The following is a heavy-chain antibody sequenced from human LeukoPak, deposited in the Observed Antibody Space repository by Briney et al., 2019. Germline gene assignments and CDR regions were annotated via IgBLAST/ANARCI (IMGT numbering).Heavy chain of an antibody. CDR3: ARVKAAAGTGGWFDP. D-gene: IGHD6-13*01. Sequence: SETLSLTCTVSGGSISSSTYYWVWLRQPPGKGLEWIGTIYYSGSTYYNPSLKSRVTISVDTSKNQFSLKLSSVTAADTAVYYCARVKAAAGTGGWFDPWGQGTLVTVSS. CDR2: IYYSGST. CDR1: GGSISSSTYY. J-gene: IGHJ5*02. V-gene: IGHV4-39*01.